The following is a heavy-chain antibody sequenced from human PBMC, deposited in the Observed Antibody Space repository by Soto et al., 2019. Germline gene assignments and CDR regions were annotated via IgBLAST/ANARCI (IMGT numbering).Heavy chain of an antibody. CDR3: ARGGYYYDSSGYYPSPRDWFDP. CDR2: IYYSGST. CDR1: GGSISSGGYY. J-gene: IGHJ5*02. D-gene: IGHD3-22*01. V-gene: IGHV4-31*03. Sequence: SETLSLTCTVSGGSISSGGYYWSWIRQHPGKGLEWIGYIYYSGSTYYNPSLKSRVTISVDTSKNQFSLKLSSVTAADTAVYYCARGGYYYDSSGYYPSPRDWFDPWGQGTLVTVSS.